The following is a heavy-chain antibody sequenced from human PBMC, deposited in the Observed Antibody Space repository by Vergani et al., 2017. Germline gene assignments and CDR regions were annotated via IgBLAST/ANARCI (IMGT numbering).Heavy chain of an antibody. CDR3: ARSVDTAMDDAFDI. CDR1: GVSIGSNSYY. V-gene: IGHV4-39*07. Sequence: QLQLQESGPGLVKPSETLSLTCTVSGVSIGSNSYYWGWIRQPPGKGLEWIGTIYYTGTTYYNEAHKSRLTISVDTSKNQFSLKLSSVTAADTAVYYCARSVDTAMDDAFDIWGQGTMVTVSS. CDR2: IYYTGTT. J-gene: IGHJ3*02. D-gene: IGHD5-18*01.